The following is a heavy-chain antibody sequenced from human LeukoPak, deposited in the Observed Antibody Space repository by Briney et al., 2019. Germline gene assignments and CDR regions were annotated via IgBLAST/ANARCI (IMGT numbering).Heavy chain of an antibody. CDR2: ITSSSSAM. CDR3: SRIRGDSDYDYPDY. D-gene: IGHD3-3*01. CDR1: GFTVSSNY. V-gene: IGHV3-48*01. Sequence: GGSLRLSCAASGFTVSSNYMSWVRQAPGKGLEWISYITSSSSAMYYADSVRGRFTVSRDHATNSLFLQMNSLRAEDSAIYYCSRIRGDSDYDYPDYWGQGTLVTVSS. J-gene: IGHJ4*02.